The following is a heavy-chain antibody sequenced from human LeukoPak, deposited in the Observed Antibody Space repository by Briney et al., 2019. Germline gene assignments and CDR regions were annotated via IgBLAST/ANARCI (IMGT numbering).Heavy chain of an antibody. D-gene: IGHD2-21*01. Sequence: AAVKVSCKASRGTFSSYTISWLRQPPGQGLEWMGRIIPILGIENYAQKLQGRVTITADKSTSTDYMELSSLRSEDTAVYYCAREYCGGDCYSYYYYYYMDVWGKGTTVTVSS. V-gene: IGHV1-69*04. CDR1: RGTFSSYT. CDR3: AREYCGGDCYSYYYYYYMDV. CDR2: IIPILGIE. J-gene: IGHJ6*03.